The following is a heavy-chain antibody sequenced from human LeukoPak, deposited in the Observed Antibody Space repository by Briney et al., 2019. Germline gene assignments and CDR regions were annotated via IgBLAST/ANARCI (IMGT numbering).Heavy chain of an antibody. CDR1: DDSFSSHY. J-gene: IGHJ3*02. V-gene: IGHV4-59*11. CDR2: ISHIGST. Sequence: PSETLSLTCAVSDDSFSSHYWTWIRQPPGKGLEWIGYISHIGSTNYNPSLKSRVTISIDTSRNQFSLRLSSVTAADTAVYYCARDLVTVTKGFDIWGQGTMVSVSS. CDR3: ARDLVTVTKGFDI. D-gene: IGHD4-17*01.